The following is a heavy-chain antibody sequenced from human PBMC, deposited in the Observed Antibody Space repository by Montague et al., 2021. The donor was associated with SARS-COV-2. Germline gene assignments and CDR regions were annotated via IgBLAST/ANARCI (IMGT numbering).Heavy chain of an antibody. CDR3: AKVWGYYDSSGYYYVWGFDH. V-gene: IGHV3-23*01. D-gene: IGHD3-22*01. J-gene: IGHJ4*02. CDR1: GFTFNSHA. Sequence: SLRLSCAASGFTFNSHAMTWVRQPPGEGLDWVSTISSRGYYTYFADSVKGRFTISRDNSNSTVLLQMNSLRVEDTAVYYCAKVWGYYDSSGYYYVWGFDHWGQGTLVTVSS. CDR2: ISSRGYYT.